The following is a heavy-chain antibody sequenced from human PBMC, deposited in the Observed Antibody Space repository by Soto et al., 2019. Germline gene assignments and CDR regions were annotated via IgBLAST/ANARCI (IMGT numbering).Heavy chain of an antibody. CDR3: ARDRAYSSGWYDY. Sequence: SETLSLTCTVSGGSISSSSYYWGWIRQPPGKGLEWIGSIYYSGSTYYNPSLKSRVTISVDTSKNQFSLKLSSVTAADTAVYYCARDRAYSSGWYDYWGQGTLVTVSS. J-gene: IGHJ4*02. V-gene: IGHV4-39*07. CDR1: GGSISSSSYY. CDR2: IYYSGST. D-gene: IGHD6-19*01.